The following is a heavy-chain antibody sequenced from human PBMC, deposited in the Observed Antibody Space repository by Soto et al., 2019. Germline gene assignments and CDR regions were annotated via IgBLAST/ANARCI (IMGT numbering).Heavy chain of an antibody. V-gene: IGHV1-69*02. CDR2: IIANHGIA. Sequence: SVKVSCKASGGTFSSYTISWVRQAPGQGLEWMGRIIANHGIANYAQKLQGRVTMTTDTSTSTAYMELRSLRSDDTAVYYCARAGNWNYGLPAQYNWFDPWGQGTLVTVSS. CDR3: ARAGNWNYGLPAQYNWFDP. J-gene: IGHJ5*02. CDR1: GGTFSSYT. D-gene: IGHD1-7*01.